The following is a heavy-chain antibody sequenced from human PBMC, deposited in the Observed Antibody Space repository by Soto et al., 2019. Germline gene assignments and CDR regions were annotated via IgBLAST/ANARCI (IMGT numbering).Heavy chain of an antibody. CDR2: IDAGNGNT. CDR3: ASSFTVPADIGY. J-gene: IGHJ4*02. CDR1: GYTFTTYA. Sequence: ASVKVSCKASGYTFTTYAMHWVRQAPGQRLEWMGWIDAGNGNTKYSQKFQGRVTITRDTSASTAYMELSSLRSEDTAVYYCASSFTVPADIGYWGQGTLVTVSS. V-gene: IGHV1-3*01. D-gene: IGHD2-2*02.